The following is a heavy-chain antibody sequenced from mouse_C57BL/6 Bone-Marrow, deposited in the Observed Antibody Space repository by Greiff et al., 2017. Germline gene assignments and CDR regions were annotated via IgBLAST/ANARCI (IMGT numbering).Heavy chain of an antibody. Sequence: QVQLQQPGAELVMPGASVKLSCKASGYTFTSYWMHWVKQRPGQGLEWIGEIDPSDSYTNYNQKFKGKSTLTVDKSSSTAYMQLSSLTSEDSAGYYCARTVWNYGSSDWYFDVWGTGTTVTVSS. CDR3: ARTVWNYGSSDWYFDV. V-gene: IGHV1-69*01. CDR1: GYTFTSYW. J-gene: IGHJ1*03. CDR2: IDPSDSYT. D-gene: IGHD1-1*01.